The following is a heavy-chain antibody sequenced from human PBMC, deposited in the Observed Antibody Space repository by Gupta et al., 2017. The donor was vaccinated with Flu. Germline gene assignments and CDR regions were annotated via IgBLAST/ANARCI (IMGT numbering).Heavy chain of an antibody. CDR2: INPNSGGT. V-gene: IGHV1-2*02. CDR3: ARDLNWNYAWFDP. J-gene: IGHJ5*02. Sequence: RQAPGQGLEWMGWINPNSGGTNYAQKFQGRVTMTRDTSISTAYMELSRLRSDDTAVYYCARDLNWNYAWFDPWGQGTLVTVPS. D-gene: IGHD1-7*01.